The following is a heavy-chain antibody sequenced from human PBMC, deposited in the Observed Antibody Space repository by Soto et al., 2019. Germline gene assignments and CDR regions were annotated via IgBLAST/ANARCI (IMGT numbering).Heavy chain of an antibody. CDR1: GYSFTSYA. CDR3: ARGRLFNDY. CDR2: ITGGNNT. V-gene: IGHV1-3*01. J-gene: IGHJ4*02. D-gene: IGHD2-21*01. Sequence: QVHLVQSGAEVRKPGASVKISCRASGYSFTSYAIHWVRLAPGQGLEWMGWITGGNNTKYSQTFLGRVSITSDTSASTAYRELSSLRSEDTALYFCARGRLFNDYWGQGTLVTVSS.